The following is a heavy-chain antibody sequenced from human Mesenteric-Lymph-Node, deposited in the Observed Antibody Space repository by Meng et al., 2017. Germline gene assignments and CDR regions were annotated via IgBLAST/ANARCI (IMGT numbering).Heavy chain of an antibody. Sequence: ASVKVSCKASGYTFTGYYMHWVRQAPGQGLEWMGWINPNSGGTNYAQKFQGRVTMTTDTSTSTAYMELRSLRSDDTAVYYCARTCSGGSCYFVYWGQGARVTVSS. CDR1: GYTFTGYY. CDR2: INPNSGGT. CDR3: ARTCSGGSCYFVY. D-gene: IGHD2-15*01. J-gene: IGHJ4*02. V-gene: IGHV1-2*02.